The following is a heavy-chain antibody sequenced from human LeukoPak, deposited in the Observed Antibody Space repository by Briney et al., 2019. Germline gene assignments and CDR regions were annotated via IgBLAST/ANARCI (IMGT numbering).Heavy chain of an antibody. CDR2: ISSSSSYI. V-gene: IGHV3-21*01. J-gene: IGHJ4*02. CDR3: ARPPAYCSSTSCYADY. CDR1: GFTFGSYS. Sequence: GGSLRLSCAASGFTFGSYSMNWVRQAPGKGLEWVSSISSSSSYIYYADSVKGRFTISRDNATNSLYLQMNSLRAEDTALYYCARPPAYCSSTSCYADYWGQGTLVTVSS. D-gene: IGHD2-2*01.